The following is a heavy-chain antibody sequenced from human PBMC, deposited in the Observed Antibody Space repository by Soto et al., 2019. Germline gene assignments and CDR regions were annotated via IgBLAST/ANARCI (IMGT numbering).Heavy chain of an antibody. CDR2: ISYDGSNK. D-gene: IGHD1-26*01. CDR1: GFTFSSYG. J-gene: IGHJ4*02. CDR3: AKDIVGAITPTPYFDY. V-gene: IGHV3-30*18. Sequence: QVQLVESGGGVVQPGRSLRLSCAASGFTFSSYGMHWVRQAPGKGLEWVAVISYDGSNKYYADSVKGRFTISRDNSKNTLYLQMNSLRAEDTAVYYCAKDIVGAITPTPYFDYWGQGTLVTVSS.